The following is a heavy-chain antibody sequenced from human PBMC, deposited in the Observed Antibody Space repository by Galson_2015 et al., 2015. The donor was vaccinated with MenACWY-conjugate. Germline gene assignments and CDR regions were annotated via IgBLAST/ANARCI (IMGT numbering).Heavy chain of an antibody. D-gene: IGHD3-3*01. J-gene: IGHJ4*02. Sequence: SVKVSCKASGYTLTELSMHWVRQAPGKGLEWMGGFDPEDGETIYAQKFQGRVTMTEDTSTDTAYMELSSLRSEDTAVYYCATSKFGFLEWLSYWGQGTLVTVSS. CDR2: FDPEDGET. CDR3: ATSKFGFLEWLSY. CDR1: GYTLTELS. V-gene: IGHV1-24*01.